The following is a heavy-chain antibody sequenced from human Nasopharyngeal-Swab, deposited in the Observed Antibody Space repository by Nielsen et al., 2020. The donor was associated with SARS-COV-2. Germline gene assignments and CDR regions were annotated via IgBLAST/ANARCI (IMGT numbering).Heavy chain of an antibody. CDR3: ARDKALDYIWGSYGYYYYYGMDV. V-gene: IGHV3-74*01. CDR2: INSDGSST. J-gene: IGHJ6*02. D-gene: IGHD3-16*01. Sequence: GESLKISCAASGFTFSSYWMHWVRQAPGKGLVWVSRINSDGSSTSYADSVKGRFTISRDKAKNTLYLQMNSLRAEDTAVYYCARDKALDYIWGSYGYYYYYGMDVWGQGTTVTVSS. CDR1: GFTFSSYW.